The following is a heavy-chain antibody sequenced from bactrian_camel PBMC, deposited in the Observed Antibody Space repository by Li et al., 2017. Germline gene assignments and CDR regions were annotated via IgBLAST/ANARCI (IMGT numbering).Heavy chain of an antibody. CDR2: IDNDGRT. Sequence: HVQLVESGGGSVQAGGSLRLSCAVSGYTDSSYCMGWFRRAPGKEREGVVTIDNDGRTTYAESVKGRFTVSKDNAKNTLHLQMDILKPEDTGIYYCAAELDFGFCSSLLFSSWGRGTQVTVS. D-gene: IGHD2*01. J-gene: IGHJ4*01. V-gene: IGHV3S53*01. CDR1: GYTDSSYC. CDR3: AAELDFGFCSSLLFSS.